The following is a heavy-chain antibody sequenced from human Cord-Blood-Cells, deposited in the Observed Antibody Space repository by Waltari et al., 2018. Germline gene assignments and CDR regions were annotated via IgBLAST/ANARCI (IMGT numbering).Heavy chain of an antibody. CDR2: IYPGDSDT. V-gene: IGHV5-51*01. CDR1: GYSFTSYW. J-gene: IGHJ2*01. D-gene: IGHD6-13*01. Sequence: VQLVQSGAEVKKPGESLKSSCKGSGYSFTSYWIGGVCQMPGKGLEWMGIIYPGDSDTRYSPSFQGQVTISADKSISTAYLQWSSLKASDTAMYYCARRGGDSSSWYWYFDLWGRGTLVTVSS. CDR3: ARRGGDSSSWYWYFDL.